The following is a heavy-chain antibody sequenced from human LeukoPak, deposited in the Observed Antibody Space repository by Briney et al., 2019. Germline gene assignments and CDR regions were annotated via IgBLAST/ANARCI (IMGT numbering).Heavy chain of an antibody. Sequence: SETLSLTCTVSGGSISSSSYYWGWIRQPPGKGLEWIGSIYYSGSTYYNPSLKSRVTISVDTSKNQFSLILSSVTAADTAVYYCARVSSFYDSSGYYFGYWGQGTLVTVSS. CDR1: GGSISSSSYY. J-gene: IGHJ4*02. CDR2: IYYSGST. CDR3: ARVSSFYDSSGYYFGY. V-gene: IGHV4-39*07. D-gene: IGHD3-22*01.